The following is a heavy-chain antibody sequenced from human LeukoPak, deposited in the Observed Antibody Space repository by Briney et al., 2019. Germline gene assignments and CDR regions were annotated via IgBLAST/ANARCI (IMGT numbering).Heavy chain of an antibody. CDR1: GGSISSYY. CDR2: IYYSGST. CDR3: ARESPRDYYGSGSSWGMDV. V-gene: IGHV4-39*07. D-gene: IGHD3-10*01. J-gene: IGHJ6*02. Sequence: SETLSLTCTVSGGSISSYYWGWIRQPPGKGLEWIGSIYYSGSTYYNPSLKSRVTISVDTSKNQFSLKLSSVTAADTAVYYCARESPRDYYGSGSSWGMDVWGQGTTVTVSS.